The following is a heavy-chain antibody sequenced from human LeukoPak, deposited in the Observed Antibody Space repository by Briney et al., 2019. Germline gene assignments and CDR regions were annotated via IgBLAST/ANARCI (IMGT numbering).Heavy chain of an antibody. CDR3: ATKQWLAPPPDS. J-gene: IGHJ4*02. Sequence: PGGSLRLSCAASGFTFSKYLMLWVRQAPGKGLESVSRINTDGTVTTYADSVKGRFTVSRDNADNTMFLKMNSVRDEDTAVYYCATKQWLAPPPDSWGQGTPVTVSS. CDR2: INTDGTVT. D-gene: IGHD6-19*01. CDR1: GFTFSKYL. V-gene: IGHV3-74*01.